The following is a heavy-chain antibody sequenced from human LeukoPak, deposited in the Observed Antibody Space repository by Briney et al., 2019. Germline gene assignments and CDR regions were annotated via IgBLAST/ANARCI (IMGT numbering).Heavy chain of an antibody. V-gene: IGHV4-59*01. CDR1: GGSFSGYY. CDR3: ARDSGRYYDSSGYTLTY. D-gene: IGHD3-22*01. J-gene: IGHJ4*02. Sequence: SETLSLTCAVYGGSFSGYYWSWIRQPPGKGLEWIGYIYYSGSTNYNPSLKSRVTISVDTSKNQFSLRLTSVTAADTAVYYCARDSGRYYDSSGYTLTYWGQGTLVTVSS. CDR2: IYYSGST.